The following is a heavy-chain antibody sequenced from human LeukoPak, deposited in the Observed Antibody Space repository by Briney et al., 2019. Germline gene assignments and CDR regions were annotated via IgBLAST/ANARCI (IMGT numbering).Heavy chain of an antibody. J-gene: IGHJ4*02. V-gene: IGHV6-1*01. D-gene: IGHD6-13*01. CDR1: GDSVSSNSAA. CDR2: TYYRSKWYN. CDR3: ARDRFWYSSSWYYFDY. Sequence: SQTLSLTCAISGDSVSSNSAAWNWIRQSPSRGLEWLGRTYYRSKWYNDYAVSVKSRITINPDTSKNQFSLQLNSVTPEDTAVYYCARDRFWYSSSWYYFDYWGQGTLVTVSP.